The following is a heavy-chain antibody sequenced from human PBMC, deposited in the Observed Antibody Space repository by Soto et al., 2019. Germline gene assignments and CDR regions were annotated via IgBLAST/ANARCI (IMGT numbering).Heavy chain of an antibody. V-gene: IGHV4-31*03. D-gene: IGHD4-17*01. CDR2: IYYSGST. J-gene: IGHJ5*02. CDR1: GGSISSGGYY. Sequence: QVQLQESGPGLVKPSQTLSLTCTVSGGSISSGGYYWSWIRQHPGKGLEWIGYIYYSGSTYFNPSLKSRVTTSVDTSKNQFSLTLSSVTAADTAVYYCARDLTTVTTGGWFDPWGQGTLVTVSS. CDR3: ARDLTTVTTGGWFDP.